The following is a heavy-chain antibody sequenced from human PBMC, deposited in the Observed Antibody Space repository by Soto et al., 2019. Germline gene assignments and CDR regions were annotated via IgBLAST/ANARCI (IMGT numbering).Heavy chain of an antibody. V-gene: IGHV4-34*01. CDR3: ARGPRWLLRN. D-gene: IGHD2-15*01. CDR1: GGSFSGYY. CDR2: INHSGST. J-gene: IGHJ4*02. Sequence: SETLSLTCAVYGGSFSGYYWSWIRQPPGKGLEWIGEINHSGSTNYNPSLKSRVTISVDTSKNHFSLKLSSVTAADTAVYYFARGPRWLLRNWGQGTLVTVS.